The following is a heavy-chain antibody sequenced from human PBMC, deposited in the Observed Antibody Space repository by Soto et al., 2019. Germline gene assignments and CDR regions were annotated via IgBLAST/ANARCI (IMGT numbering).Heavy chain of an antibody. J-gene: IGHJ4*02. CDR1: GDSISSSSYY. CDR3: ARSGGLQHIDY. V-gene: IGHV4-39*01. CDR2: IYYSGST. Sequence: QPQLQESGPGLVKPSETLSLTCTVSGDSISSSSYYWGWIRQPPGKGLEWIGSIYYSGSTYYNPSLKSRVTISVDTSKNQFSLKLSSVTAADTAVHYCARSGGLQHIDYWGQGTLVTVSS. D-gene: IGHD4-4*01.